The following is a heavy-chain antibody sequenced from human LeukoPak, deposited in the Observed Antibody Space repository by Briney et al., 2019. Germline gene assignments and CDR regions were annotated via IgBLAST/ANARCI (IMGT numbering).Heavy chain of an antibody. CDR2: LYHSDSA. CDR3: ARQHDSYCYYYIDV. V-gene: IGHV4-38-2*01. J-gene: IGHJ6*03. Sequence: KPSETLSLTCAASGYSINNGYCWVWIRQPPGRGLEWIGSLYHSDSAYYNTSLRRRVSMSVDTSKSQFSLTLSFVTAADTAVYYCARQHDSYCYYYIDVWGSGTTVTVSS. CDR1: GYSINNGYC.